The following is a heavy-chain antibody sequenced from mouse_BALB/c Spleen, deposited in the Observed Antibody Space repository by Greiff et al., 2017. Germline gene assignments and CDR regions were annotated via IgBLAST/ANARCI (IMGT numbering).Heavy chain of an antibody. CDR3: ARERVYDYSAWFAY. CDR2: IYPGNVNT. D-gene: IGHD2-4*01. CDR1: GYTFTSYY. Sequence: QVQLQQSGPELVKPGASVRISCKASGYTFTSYYIHWVKQRPGQGLEWIGWIYPGNVNTKYNEKFKGKATLTADKSSSTAYMQLSSLTSEDSAVYFCARERVYDYSAWFAYWGQGTLVTVSA. V-gene: IGHV1S56*01. J-gene: IGHJ3*01.